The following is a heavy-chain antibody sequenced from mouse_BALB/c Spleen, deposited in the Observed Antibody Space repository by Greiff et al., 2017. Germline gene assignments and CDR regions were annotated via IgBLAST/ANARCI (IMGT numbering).Heavy chain of an antibody. Sequence: VKLMESGPGLVAPSQSLSITCTVSGFSLTSYGVHWVRQPPGKGLEWLGVIWAGGSTNYNSALMSRLSISKDNSKSQVFLKMNSLQTDDTAMYSCATYGNYDPAWFAYWGQGTLVTVSA. CDR1: GFSLTSYG. J-gene: IGHJ3*01. CDR2: IWAGGST. D-gene: IGHD2-1*01. CDR3: ATYGNYDPAWFAY. V-gene: IGHV2-9*02.